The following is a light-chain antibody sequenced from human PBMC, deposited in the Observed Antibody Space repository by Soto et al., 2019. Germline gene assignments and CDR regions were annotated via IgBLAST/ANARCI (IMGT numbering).Light chain of an antibody. V-gene: IGKV3-15*01. Sequence: EIVMTQSPATLSVSPGERATLSCRASQSISTALAWYQQKPGPPPRLLIYSASTRATGVPARFTGSGSGSEFTLTISGLQSEDFAVYYCQQGHNWPLTFGQGTRLEI. CDR3: QQGHNWPLT. CDR1: QSISTA. CDR2: SAS. J-gene: IGKJ2*01.